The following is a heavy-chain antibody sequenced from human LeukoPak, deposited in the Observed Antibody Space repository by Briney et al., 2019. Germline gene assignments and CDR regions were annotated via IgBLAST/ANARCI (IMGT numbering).Heavy chain of an antibody. CDR2: INPNSGGT. J-gene: IGHJ4*02. D-gene: IGHD2-21*01. CDR3: ARAISACDY. CDR1: GYTFTCYY. Sequence: ASVTVSFKSSGYTFTCYYMHWVRQALGQGLEWMGWINPNSGGTNYAQKFQGRVTMTRDTSISTAYMELSRLKSDDTAVYYCARAISACDYWGQGTLVTVSS. V-gene: IGHV1-2*02.